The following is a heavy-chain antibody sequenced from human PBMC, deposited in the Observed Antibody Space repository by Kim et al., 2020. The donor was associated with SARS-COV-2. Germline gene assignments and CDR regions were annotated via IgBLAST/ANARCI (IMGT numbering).Heavy chain of an antibody. D-gene: IGHD2-15*01. J-gene: IGHJ6*03. CDR2: LYTGGSS. CDR3: ASVVAEIRDYYYMDV. Sequence: GGSLRLSCAASGFSVSVTYMSWVRQAPGRGLEWVSVLYTGGSSYYADSVKDRFIISRDDSENTLYLRMNSLSAEDTAVYFCASVVAEIRDYYYMDVWGKGTTVTVSS. V-gene: IGHV3-53*01. CDR1: GFSVSVTY.